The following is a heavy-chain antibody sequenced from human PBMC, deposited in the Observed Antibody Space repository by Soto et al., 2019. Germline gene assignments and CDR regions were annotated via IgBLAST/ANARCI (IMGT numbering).Heavy chain of an antibody. J-gene: IGHJ6*02. CDR1: GYSFTSYW. D-gene: IGHD3-10*01. Sequence: PGESLKISCKGSGYSFTSYWIGWVRQMPGKGLEWMGIIYPGDSDTRYSPSFQGQVTISADKSISTAYLQWSSLKASDTAMYYCARTGVPDYYYYGMDVWGQGTKVTVSS. CDR3: ARTGVPDYYYYGMDV. V-gene: IGHV5-51*01. CDR2: IYPGDSDT.